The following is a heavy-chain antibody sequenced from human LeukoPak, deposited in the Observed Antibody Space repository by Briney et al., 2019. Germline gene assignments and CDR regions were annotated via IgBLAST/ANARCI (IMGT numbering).Heavy chain of an antibody. CDR2: IYTSGST. CDR3: ARDGGGYYYHYMDV. J-gene: IGHJ6*03. D-gene: IGHD2-15*01. Sequence: SETLSLTCTVSGGSISSYYWSWIRQPAGKGLEWIGRIYTSGSTNYNPSLKSRVTMSVETSKNQLSLKLSSVTAADTAVYYCARDGGGYYYHYMDVWGKGTTVTVSS. CDR1: GGSISSYY. V-gene: IGHV4-4*07.